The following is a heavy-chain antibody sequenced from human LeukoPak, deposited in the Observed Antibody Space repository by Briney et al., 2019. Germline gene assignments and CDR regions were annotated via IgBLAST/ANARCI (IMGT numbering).Heavy chain of an antibody. D-gene: IGHD3-22*01. CDR3: ARSGTGLLRYYFDY. CDR2: LYHSGST. J-gene: IGHJ4*02. CDR1: GYSISSGYY. V-gene: IGHV4-38-2*02. Sequence: SETLSLTCTVSGYSISSGYYWGWIRPPPGKGLEWIGSLYHSGSTYYNPSLKSRVTISIDTSKNQFSLKLSSVTAADTAVYYCARSGTGLLRYYFDYWGQGTLITVSS.